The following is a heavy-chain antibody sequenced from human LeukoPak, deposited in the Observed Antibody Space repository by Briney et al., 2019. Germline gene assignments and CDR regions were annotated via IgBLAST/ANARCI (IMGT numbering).Heavy chain of an antibody. Sequence: SETLSLTCTVSGGSISSYYWSWIRQPPGKGLEWIGYIYYSGSTNYNPSLKSRVTISVDTSKNQSSLKLSSVTAADTAVYYCARVGSSWEPPPSYFDYWGQGTLVTVSS. CDR1: GGSISSYY. V-gene: IGHV4-59*01. J-gene: IGHJ4*02. CDR2: IYYSGST. CDR3: ARVGSSWEPPPSYFDY. D-gene: IGHD1-26*01.